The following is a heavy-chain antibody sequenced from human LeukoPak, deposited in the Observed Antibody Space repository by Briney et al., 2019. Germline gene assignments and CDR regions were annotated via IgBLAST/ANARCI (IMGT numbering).Heavy chain of an antibody. V-gene: IGHV4-59*08. J-gene: IGHJ3*02. CDR3: ARPRGIYGTDAFEI. CDR1: GGSISSYY. Sequence: SETLSLTCTVSGGSISSYYWSWIRQPPGKGLEWIGYIYYSGSTNYNPSLKSRVTISVDTSKNQFSLKLSSVTAADTAVYYCARPRGIYGTDAFEIWGQGTMVTVSS. D-gene: IGHD3-10*01. CDR2: IYYSGST.